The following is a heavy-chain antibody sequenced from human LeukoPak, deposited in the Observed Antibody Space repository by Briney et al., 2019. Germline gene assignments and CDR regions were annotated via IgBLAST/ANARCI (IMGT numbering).Heavy chain of an antibody. J-gene: IGHJ4*02. CDR2: ISAYNGNT. Sequence: GASVKVSCKASGYTFTSYGISWVRQAPGQGLEWMGWISAYNGNTNYAQKLQGRVTMTTDTSTSTAYMELRSLRSDDTAVYYCARGRGIWGITFGGVIDFDYWGQGTLVTVSS. CDR3: ARGRGIWGITFGGVIDFDY. V-gene: IGHV1-18*01. CDR1: GYTFTSYG. D-gene: IGHD3-16*02.